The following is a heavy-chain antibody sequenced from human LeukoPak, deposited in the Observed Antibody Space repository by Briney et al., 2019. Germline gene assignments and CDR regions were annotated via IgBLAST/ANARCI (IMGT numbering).Heavy chain of an antibody. J-gene: IGHJ5*02. CDR2: IYHTGST. CDR3: TGDNDAKWSYS. Sequence: SETLSLTCTVSGRSVSRDDYYWSWIRQPPGKGLEWIGNIYHTGSTNYNPSLSSRVTLSLDASKNQFSLTLYSVTAADTAIYYCTGDNDAKWSYSWGQGTLVTVSS. V-gene: IGHV4-61*08. CDR1: GRSVSRDDYY. D-gene: IGHD2-15*01.